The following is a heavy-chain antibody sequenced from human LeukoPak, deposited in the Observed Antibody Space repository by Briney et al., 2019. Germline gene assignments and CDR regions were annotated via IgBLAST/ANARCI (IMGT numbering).Heavy chain of an antibody. Sequence: PGRSLRLSCAASGFTFSSYGMHWVRQAPGKGLEWEAVISYDGSNKYYADSVKGRFTISRDNSKNTLYLQMNSLRAEDTAVYYCVTSYYFDYWGQGTLVTVSS. CDR1: GFTFSSYG. D-gene: IGHD6-6*01. CDR2: ISYDGSNK. V-gene: IGHV3-30*03. J-gene: IGHJ4*02. CDR3: VTSYYFDY.